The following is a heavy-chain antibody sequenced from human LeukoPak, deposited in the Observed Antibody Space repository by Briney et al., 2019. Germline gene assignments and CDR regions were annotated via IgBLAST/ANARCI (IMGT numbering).Heavy chain of an antibody. D-gene: IGHD4-23*01. V-gene: IGHV3-33*01. CDR3: AREAYGGEGPFDI. Sequence: GGSLRLSCAASGFTFSSYGMHWVRQAPGKGLEWVAVIWNDGSNQYYADSVKGRFTISRDNSKHMVYLQMNSLRADDTAVYYCAREAYGGEGPFDIWGQGTMVTVSS. CDR1: GFTFSSYG. CDR2: IWNDGSNQ. J-gene: IGHJ3*02.